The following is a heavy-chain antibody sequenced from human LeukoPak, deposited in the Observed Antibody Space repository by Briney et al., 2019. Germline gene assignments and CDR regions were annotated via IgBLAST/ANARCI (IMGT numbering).Heavy chain of an antibody. CDR2: ISSSGSTI. CDR3: ATSGSSGWSFHFGY. Sequence: GGSLRLSCAASGFTVSSKYMSWIRQAPGKGLEWVSYISSSGSTIYYADSVKGRFTISRDNAKNSLYLQINSLRAEDTAVYYCATSGSSGWSFHFGYWGQGTLVTVSS. J-gene: IGHJ4*02. CDR1: GFTVSSKY. D-gene: IGHD6-19*01. V-gene: IGHV3-11*01.